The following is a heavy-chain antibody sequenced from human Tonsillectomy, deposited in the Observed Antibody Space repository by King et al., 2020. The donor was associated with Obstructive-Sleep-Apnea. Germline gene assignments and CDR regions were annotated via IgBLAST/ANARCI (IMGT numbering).Heavy chain of an antibody. J-gene: IGHJ1*01. V-gene: IGHV4-59*01. CDR1: GGSISSYY. CDR3: ARADYYYDKVQE. D-gene: IGHD3-22*01. CDR2: IYYSGNT. Sequence: QLQESGPGLVKASETLSLTCAVSGGSISSYYWNWIRKPPGKGLEWIGDIYYSGNTNYNPSLRSRVSMSVDTSKNQFSLKLSSVTAADTAVYYCARADYYYDKVQEWGQGTLVTVSS.